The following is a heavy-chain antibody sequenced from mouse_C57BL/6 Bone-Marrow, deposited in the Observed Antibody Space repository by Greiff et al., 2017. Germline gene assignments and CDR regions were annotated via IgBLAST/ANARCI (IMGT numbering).Heavy chain of an antibody. V-gene: IGHV5-17*01. D-gene: IGHD2-4*01. CDR3: ARNYYDYDLAWFAY. Sequence: EVQVVESGGGLVKPGGSLKLSCAASGFTFSDYGMHWVRQAPEKGLEWVAYISSGSSTIYYADTVKGRFTISRDNAKNTLFLQMTSLRSEDTAMYYCARNYYDYDLAWFAYWGQGTLVTVSA. J-gene: IGHJ3*01. CDR2: ISSGSSTI. CDR1: GFTFSDYG.